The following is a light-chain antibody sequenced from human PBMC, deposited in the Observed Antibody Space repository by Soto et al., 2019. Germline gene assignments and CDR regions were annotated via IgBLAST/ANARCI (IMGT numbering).Light chain of an antibody. CDR2: EVS. V-gene: IGLV2-14*01. J-gene: IGLJ3*02. CDR3: TSFTTISTWV. CDR1: SSDVGGYNY. Sequence: QSALTQPDSVSGSPGQSITIYCTGTSSDVGGYNYVSWFQQHPGKAPKLKIYEVSNRPSGVSNRFSGSKSGNTASLTISELQAEDEADYYCTSFTTISTWVFGGGTKVTVL.